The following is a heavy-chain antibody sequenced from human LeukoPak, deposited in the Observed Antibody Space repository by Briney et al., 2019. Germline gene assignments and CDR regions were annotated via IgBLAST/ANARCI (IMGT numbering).Heavy chain of an antibody. D-gene: IGHD6-6*01. Sequence: GGSLRLSCAASGLTFSSYGMHWVRQAPGKGLEWVAVIWYDGSNKYYADSVKGRFTISRDNSKNTLYLQMNSLRAEDTAVYYCARDGYSSSSSLYYFDYWGQGTLVTVSS. V-gene: IGHV3-33*01. J-gene: IGHJ4*02. CDR3: ARDGYSSSSSLYYFDY. CDR1: GLTFSSYG. CDR2: IWYDGSNK.